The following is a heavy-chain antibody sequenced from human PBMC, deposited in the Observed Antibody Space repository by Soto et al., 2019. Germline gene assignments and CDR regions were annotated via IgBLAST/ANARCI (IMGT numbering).Heavy chain of an antibody. V-gene: IGHV3-7*03. CDR3: GRVPLDGNYANGVDV. Sequence: GGSLRLSCEASGFTFSSYGMYWVRQAPGKGLEWVANIDTDGSRKNYVDSVKGRFIISRDNAKNSLFLQMNSLRADDTAVYYCGRVPLDGNYANGVDVWGQGTTVTVSS. D-gene: IGHD4-17*01. CDR1: GFTFSSYG. J-gene: IGHJ6*02. CDR2: IDTDGSRK.